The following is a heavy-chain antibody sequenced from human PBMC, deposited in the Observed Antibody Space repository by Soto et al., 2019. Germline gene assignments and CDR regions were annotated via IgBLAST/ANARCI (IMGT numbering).Heavy chain of an antibody. CDR1: GGTFSSYA. D-gene: IGHD6-13*01. CDR2: IIPIFGTA. Sequence: QVQLVQSGAEVKKPGSSVKVSCKASGGTFSSYAISWVRQAPGQGLEWMGGIIPIFGTANYAQKFQGRVTITADESTSTAYMELSSLRSEDTAVYYCAREGIEEQLILHNPYFDYWGQGTLVTVSS. V-gene: IGHV1-69*01. J-gene: IGHJ4*02. CDR3: AREGIEEQLILHNPYFDY.